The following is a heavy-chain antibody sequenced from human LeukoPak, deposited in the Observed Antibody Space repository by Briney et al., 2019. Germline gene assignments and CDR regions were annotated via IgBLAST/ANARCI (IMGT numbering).Heavy chain of an antibody. CDR1: GFTFSSYE. Sequence: GGSLRLSCAAYGFTFSSYEMNWVRQAPGKGLEWVSYISSSGSTIYYADSVKGRFTISRDNAKNSLYLQMNSLRAEDTAVYYCARAIEYSSGWYYFDYWGQGTLVTVSS. D-gene: IGHD6-19*01. CDR2: ISSSGSTI. J-gene: IGHJ4*02. CDR3: ARAIEYSSGWYYFDY. V-gene: IGHV3-48*03.